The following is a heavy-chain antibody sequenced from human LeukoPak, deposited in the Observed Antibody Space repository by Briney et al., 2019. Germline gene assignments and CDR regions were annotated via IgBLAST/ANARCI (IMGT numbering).Heavy chain of an antibody. CDR3: ARSVDGYNFGY. CDR2: IYYSGGT. D-gene: IGHD5-24*01. CDR1: GGSISSYY. Sequence: PSETLSLTCTVSGGSISSYYWSWIRQPPGKGLEWIGYIYYSGGTNYNPSLKSRVTISVDTSKNQFSLKLSSVTAADTAVYYCARSVDGYNFGYWGQGTLVTVSS. J-gene: IGHJ4*02. V-gene: IGHV4-59*08.